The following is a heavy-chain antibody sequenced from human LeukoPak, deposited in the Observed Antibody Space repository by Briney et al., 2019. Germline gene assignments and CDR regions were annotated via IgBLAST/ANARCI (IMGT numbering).Heavy chain of an antibody. J-gene: IGHJ4*02. D-gene: IGHD1-26*01. CDR3: AKGLQWELPFDY. CDR2: ISGSGGST. V-gene: IGHV3-23*01. CDR1: GFTFSSYA. Sequence: PGGSLRLSCAASGFTFSSYAMSWVRQAPGKGLEWVSSISGSGGSTYYADSVKGRFTISRDNSKNTLYVQMNSLRAEDTAVYPCAKGLQWELPFDYWGQGTLVTVSS.